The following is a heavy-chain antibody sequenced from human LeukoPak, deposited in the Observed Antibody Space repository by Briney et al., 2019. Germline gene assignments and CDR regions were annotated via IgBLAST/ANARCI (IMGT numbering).Heavy chain of an antibody. CDR3: SSITVGVGLVY. CDR1: GGSLSSSSFL. Sequence: PSETLSLTCTVSGGSLSSSSFLWAWIRQPPGTGLEFVGSTYFSGSTYYNPSLQSRVTVSVDMSRNHFSLRLSSVTAADTSVYYCSSITVGVGLVYWGQGSLVTVSS. V-gene: IGHV4-39*02. J-gene: IGHJ4*02. CDR2: TYFSGST. D-gene: IGHD3-22*01.